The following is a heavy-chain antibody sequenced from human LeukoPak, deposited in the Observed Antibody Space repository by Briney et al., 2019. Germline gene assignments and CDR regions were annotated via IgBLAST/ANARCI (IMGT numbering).Heavy chain of an antibody. CDR3: VREARGYHYTYFDY. J-gene: IGHJ4*02. V-gene: IGHV3-13*01. D-gene: IGHD5-18*01. CDR2: VSSGFHA. CDR1: GFTLGSHN. Sequence: GGSLRLSCTASGFTLGSHNMHWVRQIPGQGLEWVAAVSSGFHAFFADSVQGRFTVSREDARNSLYLQMNSLRAGDTAVYYCVREARGYHYTYFDYWGQGTLVTVSS.